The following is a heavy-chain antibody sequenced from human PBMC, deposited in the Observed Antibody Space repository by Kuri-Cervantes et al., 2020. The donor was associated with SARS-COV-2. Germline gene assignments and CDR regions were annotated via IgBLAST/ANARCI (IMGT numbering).Heavy chain of an antibody. D-gene: IGHD3-22*01. CDR3: ARGRYDFDY. J-gene: IGHJ4*02. V-gene: IGHV3-48*01. CDR2: ISSSSSTI. Sequence: GGSLRLSCAASGFTFSSYSMNWVRQAPGKGLEWVSYISSSSSTIYYADSVKGRFTISRDNAKNSLYPQMNSLRAEDTAVYYCARGRYDFDYWGQGTLVTVSS. CDR1: GFTFSSYS.